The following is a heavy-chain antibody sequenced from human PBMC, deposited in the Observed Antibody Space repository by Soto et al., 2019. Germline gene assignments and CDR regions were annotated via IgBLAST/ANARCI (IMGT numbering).Heavy chain of an antibody. Sequence: SETLSLTCAVYGGSFSGYYWSWIRQPPGKGLEWIGEINHSGSTNYNPSLKSRVTISVGTSKNQFSLKLSSVTAADTAVYYCAGSIAVAGTVYWGQGTLVTVSS. D-gene: IGHD6-19*01. J-gene: IGHJ4*02. CDR3: AGSIAVAGTVY. CDR2: INHSGST. V-gene: IGHV4-34*01. CDR1: GGSFSGYY.